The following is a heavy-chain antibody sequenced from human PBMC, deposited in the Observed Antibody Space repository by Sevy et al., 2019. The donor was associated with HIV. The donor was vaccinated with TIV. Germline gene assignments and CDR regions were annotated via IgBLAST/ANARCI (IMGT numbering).Heavy chain of an antibody. D-gene: IGHD4-4*01. V-gene: IGHV3-15*01. CDR2: IKSKTDGGPT. CDR3: TTDAHDFTNYPSPYYFDQ. CDR1: GFTLSDAW. Sequence: GGSLRLSCAASGFTLSDAWMSSVRQAPGKGLEWVGRIKSKTDGGPTDYAAPVKGRFTISRDESKNTLYLQMNSLKTEDTAVYYCTTDAHDFTNYPSPYYFDQWGQGTLVTVSS. J-gene: IGHJ4*02.